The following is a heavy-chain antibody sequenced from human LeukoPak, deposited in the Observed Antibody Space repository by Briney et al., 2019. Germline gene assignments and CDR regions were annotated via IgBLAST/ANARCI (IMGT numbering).Heavy chain of an antibody. Sequence: SDTVSLTCIVSGGSISSYYRIWIRQPAGKELDWIGQIHTSGSTNYNPSLKSRVAMSVDTSKNQFSLELSSVTAADTAVYYCAGRAQTTGWSFDYWGQGALVTVSS. V-gene: IGHV4-4*07. CDR1: GGSISSYY. CDR3: AGRAQTTGWSFDY. D-gene: IGHD6-19*01. CDR2: IHTSGST. J-gene: IGHJ4*02.